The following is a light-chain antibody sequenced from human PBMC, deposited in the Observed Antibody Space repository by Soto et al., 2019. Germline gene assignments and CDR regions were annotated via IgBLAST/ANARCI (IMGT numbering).Light chain of an antibody. CDR1: ERISDY. J-gene: IGKJ1*01. CDR3: QQTNTAPWT. CDR2: TAS. Sequence: DIQMTQSPSSLSASVGGRVTISCRASERISDYLAWYQQKPGKAPKLLINTASSLRSGVPSRFSGSGSGTDFTLTIDSLQPEDFATYFCQQTNTAPWTFGQGTKVDIK. V-gene: IGKV1-39*01.